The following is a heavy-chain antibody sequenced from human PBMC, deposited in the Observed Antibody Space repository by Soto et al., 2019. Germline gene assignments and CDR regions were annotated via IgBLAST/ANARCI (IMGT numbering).Heavy chain of an antibody. CDR3: ARAGSGSYYTYYYYYGMDV. D-gene: IGHD3-10*01. J-gene: IGHJ6*02. V-gene: IGHV4-30-4*01. CDR1: GGSISSGDYY. Sequence: SETLSLTCTVSGGSISSGDYYWSWFRQPPGKGLEWIGYIYYSGSTYYNPSLKRRVTISVDTSKNQFSLKLSSVTAADTAVYYCARAGSGSYYTYYYYYGMDVWGQGTTVTVSS. CDR2: IYYSGST.